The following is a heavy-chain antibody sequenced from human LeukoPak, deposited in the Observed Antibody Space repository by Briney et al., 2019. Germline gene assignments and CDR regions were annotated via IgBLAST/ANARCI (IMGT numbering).Heavy chain of an antibody. CDR3: ARGGTTVVTYFDY. CDR2: IIPILGIA. CDR1: GGTFSSYA. D-gene: IGHD4-23*01. J-gene: IGHJ4*02. Sequence: ASVKVSCKASGGTFSSYAISWVRRAPGQGLEWMGRIIPILGIANYAQKFQGRVTITADKSTSTAYMELSSLRSEDTAVYYCARGGTTVVTYFDYWGQGTLVTVSS. V-gene: IGHV1-69*04.